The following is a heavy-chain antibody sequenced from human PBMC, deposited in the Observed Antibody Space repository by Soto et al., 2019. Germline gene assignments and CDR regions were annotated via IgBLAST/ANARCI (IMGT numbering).Heavy chain of an antibody. CDR1: GGSLSGYD. Sequence: SETLSLTCAVYGGSLSGYDWSWIRQHPGKGLEWIGYIYYSGSTYYNPSLKSRVTISVDTSKNQFSLKLSSVTAADTAVYYCARDRDTAGYYGMDVWGQGTTVTVSS. CDR2: IYYSGST. V-gene: IGHV4-31*11. J-gene: IGHJ6*02. D-gene: IGHD5-18*01. CDR3: ARDRDTAGYYGMDV.